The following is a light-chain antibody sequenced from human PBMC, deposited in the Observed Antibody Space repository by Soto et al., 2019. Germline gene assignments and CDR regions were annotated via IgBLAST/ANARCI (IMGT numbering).Light chain of an antibody. V-gene: IGLV2-14*01. J-gene: IGLJ1*01. CDR1: SSDVGGYNY. Sequence: QSALTQPASVSGSPGQSITISCTGTSSDVGGYNYVSWYQQHPGKAPKLIIYEVSNRPSGVSFRFSGSKSGKTASLSISGLRAEDEAEYYCTSYTSSSTLSVFGTGTKLTVL. CDR2: EVS. CDR3: TSYTSSSTLSV.